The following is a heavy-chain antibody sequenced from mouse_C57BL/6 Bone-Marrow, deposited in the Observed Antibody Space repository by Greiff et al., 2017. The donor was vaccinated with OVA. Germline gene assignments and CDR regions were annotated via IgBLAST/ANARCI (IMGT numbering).Heavy chain of an antibody. J-gene: IGHJ2*01. CDR3: TLYYYGSSYVDY. CDR2: IDPENGDT. CDR1: GFNFKDDY. V-gene: IGHV14-4*01. D-gene: IGHD1-1*01. Sequence: EVKLMESGAELVRPGASVKLSCTASGFNFKDDYMPWVKQRPDQGLEWIGWIDPENGDTEYASKFQGKATITADTSSNTAYLQLSSLTSEDTAVYYCTLYYYGSSYVDYWGQGTTLTVSS.